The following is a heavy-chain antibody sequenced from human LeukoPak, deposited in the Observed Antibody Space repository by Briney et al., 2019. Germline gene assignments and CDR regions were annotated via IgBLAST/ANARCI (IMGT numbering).Heavy chain of an antibody. Sequence: PGGSLRLSCAASGFTFSSYSMNWVRQAPGKGLEWVSSISSSSSYIYYADSVKGRFTISRDNAKNSLYLQMNSLRAEDTAVYYCARGITIFGVVIKDYWGQGTLVTVSS. D-gene: IGHD3-3*01. CDR1: GFTFSSYS. CDR2: ISSSSSYI. J-gene: IGHJ4*02. CDR3: ARGITIFGVVIKDY. V-gene: IGHV3-21*01.